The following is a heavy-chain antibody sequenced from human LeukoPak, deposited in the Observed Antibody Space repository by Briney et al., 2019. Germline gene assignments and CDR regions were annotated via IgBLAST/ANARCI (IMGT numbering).Heavy chain of an antibody. D-gene: IGHD6-19*01. V-gene: IGHV3-23*01. J-gene: IGHJ4*02. CDR2: IFGSGGST. Sequence: GGSLRLSCAASGFTFSSYAMYWVRQALGKGLEWASGIFGSGGSTHYADSVKGRFTISRDNSKNTVYLQINSLRAEDTAVYYCAKTTTGYSSGRFPGWPVDYWGQGTLVTVSS. CDR1: GFTFSSYA. CDR3: AKTTTGYSSGRFPGWPVDY.